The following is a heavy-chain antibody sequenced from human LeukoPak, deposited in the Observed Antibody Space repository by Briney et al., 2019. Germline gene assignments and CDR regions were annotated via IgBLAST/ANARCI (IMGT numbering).Heavy chain of an antibody. V-gene: IGHV3-21*01. CDR1: GFTFSSYS. Sequence: GGSLRLSCAASGFTFSSYSMNWVRQAPGKGLEWVSSISSSSSYIYYADSVKGRFTISRDNAKNSLYLQMNSLGAEDTAVYYCARGGGRYFDWLLYYWGQGTLVTVSS. CDR3: ARGGGRYFDWLLYY. CDR2: ISSSSSYI. D-gene: IGHD3-9*01. J-gene: IGHJ4*02.